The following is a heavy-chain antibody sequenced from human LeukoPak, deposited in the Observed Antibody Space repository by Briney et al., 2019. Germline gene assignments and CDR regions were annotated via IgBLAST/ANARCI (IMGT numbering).Heavy chain of an antibody. Sequence: GGSLRLSCAASGFTFSSYGMHWARQAPGKGLEWVAVISYDGSNKYYADSVKGRFTISRDNSKNTLYLQMNSLRAEDTAVYYCAKSGRKAVAATHYLDYWGQGTLVTVSS. J-gene: IGHJ4*02. D-gene: IGHD2-15*01. CDR2: ISYDGSNK. CDR3: AKSGRKAVAATHYLDY. V-gene: IGHV3-30*18. CDR1: GFTFSSYG.